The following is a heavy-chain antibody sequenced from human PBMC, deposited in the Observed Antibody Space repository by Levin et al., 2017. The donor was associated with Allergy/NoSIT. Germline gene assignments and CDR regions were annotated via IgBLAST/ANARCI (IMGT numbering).Heavy chain of an antibody. CDR1: GYTFTAYY. CDR3: TMDPLGSNWGVGAFDI. Sequence: ASVKVSCKASGYTFTAYYMHWVRQAPGQGLEWMGWINPNSGGTNYAQKFQGRVTMTRDTSISTTYLELNRLTSDDTAVYYCTMDPLGSNWGVGAFDIWGQGTMVTVS. J-gene: IGHJ3*02. CDR2: INPNSGGT. V-gene: IGHV1-2*02. D-gene: IGHD6-13*01.